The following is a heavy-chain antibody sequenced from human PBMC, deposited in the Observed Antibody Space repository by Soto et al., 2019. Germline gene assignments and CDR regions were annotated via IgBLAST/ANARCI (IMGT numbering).Heavy chain of an antibody. CDR1: GYTLTDYY. CDR3: ARADYSGTYFLDY. D-gene: IGHD1-26*01. V-gene: IGHV1-2*04. J-gene: IGHJ4*02. Sequence: GASVKVSCKASGYTLTDYYIYWVRQAPGQGLEWMGWINPDNGGTNYAPKFQGWVTMTRDASISTVYMEVSRLTSDDTALYFCARADYSGTYFLDYWGQGTLVTVSS. CDR2: INPDNGGT.